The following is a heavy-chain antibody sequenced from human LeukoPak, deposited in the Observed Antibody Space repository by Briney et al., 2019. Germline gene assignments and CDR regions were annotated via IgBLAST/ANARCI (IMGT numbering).Heavy chain of an antibody. J-gene: IGHJ1*01. CDR2: IIPIFGTA. CDR1: GGTFSSYA. Sequence: ASVKVSCKASGGTFSSYAISWVRQAPGQGLEWMGGIIPIFGTANCAQKFQGRVTITTDESTSTAYMELSSLRSEDTAVYYCARGANYYDSSGYYPVPEYFQHWGQGTLVTVSS. CDR3: ARGANYYDSSGYYPVPEYFQH. D-gene: IGHD3-22*01. V-gene: IGHV1-69*05.